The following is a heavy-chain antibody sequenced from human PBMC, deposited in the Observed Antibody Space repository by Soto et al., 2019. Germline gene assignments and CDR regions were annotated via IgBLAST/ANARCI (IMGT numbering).Heavy chain of an antibody. J-gene: IGHJ4*02. Sequence: SETLSLTCTVSGGSISSGDYYWSWIRQPPGKGLEWIGYIYYSGSTYYNPSLKSRVTISVDTSKNQFSLKLSSVTAADTAVYYCARQSRVGYCSGGSCQKFDYWGQGTLVTVSS. CDR1: GGSISSGDYY. CDR3: ARQSRVGYCSGGSCQKFDY. CDR2: IYYSGST. V-gene: IGHV4-30-4*01. D-gene: IGHD2-15*01.